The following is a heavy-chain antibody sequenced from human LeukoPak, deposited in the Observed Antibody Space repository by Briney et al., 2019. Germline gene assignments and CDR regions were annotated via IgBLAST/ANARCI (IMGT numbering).Heavy chain of an antibody. CDR3: ARVIRRFGEFSSDY. D-gene: IGHD3-10*01. J-gene: IGHJ4*02. V-gene: IGHV3-48*02. Sequence: PGGSLRLSCVDSGFTFSNYSMNWVRQAPGKGLEWVSYISSRSSSIYYLDSVKGRFTISRDNAKNSLYLQMNSLRDEDTAVYYCARVIRRFGEFSSDYWGQGTLVTVSS. CDR2: ISSRSSSI. CDR1: GFTFSNYS.